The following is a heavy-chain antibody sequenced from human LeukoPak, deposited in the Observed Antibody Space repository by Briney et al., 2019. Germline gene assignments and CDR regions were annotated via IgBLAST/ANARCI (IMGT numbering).Heavy chain of an antibody. CDR2: LFPGLST. D-gene: IGHD4-23*01. CDR3: AGMTTVIRGRRFDS. V-gene: IGHV4-38-2*01. CDR1: GYSLNSAYY. J-gene: IGHJ4*02. Sequence: SVTLSLTCSVSGYSLNSAYYRGWIRQPPGEGLEWIGNLFPGLSTEHNTSLKSRVIIFLDTSKNIYSLRLTSVTAADTALYYCAGMTTVIRGRRFDSWGQGALVTVSS.